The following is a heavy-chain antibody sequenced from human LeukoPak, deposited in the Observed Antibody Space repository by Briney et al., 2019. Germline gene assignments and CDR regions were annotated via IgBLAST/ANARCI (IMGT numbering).Heavy chain of an antibody. Sequence: GGSLRLSCAVSGFTFSSYAMSWVRQAPGKGLEWVSAISGSGGSTYYADSVKGRFTISRDNSKNTLYLQMNCLRAEDTAVYYCAKVGDIVARITQYYFDYWGQGTLVTVSS. J-gene: IGHJ4*02. CDR1: GFTFSSYA. CDR2: ISGSGGST. D-gene: IGHD5-12*01. V-gene: IGHV3-23*01. CDR3: AKVGDIVARITQYYFDY.